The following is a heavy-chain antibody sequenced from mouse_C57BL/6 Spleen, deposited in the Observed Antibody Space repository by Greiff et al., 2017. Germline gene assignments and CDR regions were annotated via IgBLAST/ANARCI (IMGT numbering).Heavy chain of an antibody. D-gene: IGHD2-1*01. V-gene: IGHV14-4*01. Sequence: VQLQQSGAELVRPGASVKLSCTASGFNIKDDYMHWVKQRPEPGLEWIGWIDPENGDTEYASKFQGKATITADTSSNTAYLQLSSLTSEDTAVYYCTTGNYEAYWGQGTLVTVSA. CDR1: GFNIKDDY. CDR3: TTGNYEAY. J-gene: IGHJ3*01. CDR2: IDPENGDT.